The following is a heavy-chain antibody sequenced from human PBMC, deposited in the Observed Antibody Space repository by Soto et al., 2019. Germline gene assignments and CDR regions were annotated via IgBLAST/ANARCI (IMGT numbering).Heavy chain of an antibody. Sequence: QVQLVESGGGVVQPGRSLRLSCAASGFTFSSYGMHWVRQAPGKGLEWVAVIWYDGSNKYYADSVKGRFTISRDNSKNTLYLQMNGLRAEDTVVYYCARDGYSSGWYGRNWFDPWGQGTLVTVSS. V-gene: IGHV3-33*01. D-gene: IGHD6-19*01. CDR2: IWYDGSNK. CDR1: GFTFSSYG. J-gene: IGHJ5*02. CDR3: ARDGYSSGWYGRNWFDP.